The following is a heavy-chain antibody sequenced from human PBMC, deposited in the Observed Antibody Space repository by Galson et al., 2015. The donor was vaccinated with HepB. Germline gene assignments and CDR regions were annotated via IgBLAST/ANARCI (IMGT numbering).Heavy chain of an antibody. CDR1: GFTFSNYA. J-gene: IGHJ4*02. CDR2: LSYDGGSI. V-gene: IGHV3-30-3*01. Sequence: SLRLSCAASGFTFSNYAMHWARQVPGKGLEWVAVLSYDGGSILYADSVKGRFIISRDNSKNTLHLQMNSLTAEDTAVYYCAREQRYCRATTCPRARGLFDNWGQGTLVTVSS. CDR3: AREQRYCRATTCPRARGLFDN. D-gene: IGHD2-15*01.